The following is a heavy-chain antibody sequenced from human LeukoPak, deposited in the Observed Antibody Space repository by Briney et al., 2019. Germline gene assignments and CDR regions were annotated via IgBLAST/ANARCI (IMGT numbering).Heavy chain of an antibody. V-gene: IGHV3-43*02. J-gene: IGHJ6*02. CDR1: GFTFDDHA. CDR3: AKDELVRGYYYYHGMDV. CDR2: ISGDGGST. Sequence: GGSLRLSCAASGFTFDDHAMHWVRQAPGKGLEWVSLISGDGGSTYYADSVKGRFTISRDNSKNSLYLQMNSLRTEDTALYYCAKDELVRGYYYYHGMDVWGQGTTVTVSS. D-gene: IGHD3-10*01.